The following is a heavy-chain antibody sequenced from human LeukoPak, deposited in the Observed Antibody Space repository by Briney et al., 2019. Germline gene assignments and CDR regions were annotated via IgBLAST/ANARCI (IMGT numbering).Heavy chain of an antibody. V-gene: IGHV5-51*01. Sequence: GESLKISCKGSGYSFTNYWIGWVRQMPGKGLEWMGIIYPGDSDTRYSPSFQGQVTISVDKSISTAYLQWSSLKASDTAVYYCARQAHYGGAYYFDYWGQGTLVTVSS. CDR1: GYSFTNYW. D-gene: IGHD4-23*01. CDR3: ARQAHYGGAYYFDY. CDR2: IYPGDSDT. J-gene: IGHJ4*02.